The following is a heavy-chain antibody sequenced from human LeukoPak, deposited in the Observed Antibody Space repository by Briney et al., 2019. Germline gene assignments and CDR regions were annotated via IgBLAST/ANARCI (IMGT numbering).Heavy chain of an antibody. Sequence: GGSLRLCCVASGFTFSSYVIHWVRQAPGKGLEYVSSISSDGASTYYTNSVKGRFTISRDNSKNTVYLQMGSLRAEDTAVYFCARRTSVYPDYWGQGTLVTVSS. J-gene: IGHJ4*02. V-gene: IGHV3-64*01. CDR2: ISSDGAST. CDR3: ARRTSVYPDY. D-gene: IGHD2-8*01. CDR1: GFTFSSYV.